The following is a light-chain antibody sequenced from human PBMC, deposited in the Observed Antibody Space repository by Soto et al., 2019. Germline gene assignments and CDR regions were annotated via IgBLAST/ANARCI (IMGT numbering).Light chain of an antibody. J-gene: IGKJ4*01. CDR1: QDIINR. CDR2: AAS. CDR3: QQYKDYPLT. Sequence: DIQMTQSPSSLSASVGDRITITCRASQDIINRLVWFQQKPGKAPKSLIYAASNLQSGVPSKFSGRGSGTDFTLTIISLQPEDFATYYCQQYKDYPLTFGGGTRVEIK. V-gene: IGKV1-16*02.